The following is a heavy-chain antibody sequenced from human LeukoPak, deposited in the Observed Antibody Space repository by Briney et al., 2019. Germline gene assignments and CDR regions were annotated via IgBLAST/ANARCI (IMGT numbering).Heavy chain of an antibody. Sequence: GASVKVSCKASGYTFTSYYMHWVRQAPGQGLEWMGWINPNSGGTNYAQKFQGRVTMTRDTSISTAYMELSRLRSDDTAVYYCAREWYYYGSGSYYGDDYWGQGTLVTVSS. CDR1: GYTFTSYY. CDR3: AREWYYYGSGSYYGDDY. D-gene: IGHD3-10*01. J-gene: IGHJ4*02. CDR2: INPNSGGT. V-gene: IGHV1-2*02.